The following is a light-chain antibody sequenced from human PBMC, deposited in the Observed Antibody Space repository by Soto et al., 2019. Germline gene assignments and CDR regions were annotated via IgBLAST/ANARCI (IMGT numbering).Light chain of an antibody. CDR3: CSYAGSGKVV. CDR2: EVS. J-gene: IGLJ3*02. V-gene: IGLV2-23*02. Sequence: QSALTQPASVSGSLGQSISISCTGTSSDIGSYNLVSWYQQYPGNAPKLMILEVSERPSGVSNRFSGSKSGDTASLTISGLQAEDEADYYCCSYAGSGKVVFGGGTKLTVL. CDR1: SSDIGSYNL.